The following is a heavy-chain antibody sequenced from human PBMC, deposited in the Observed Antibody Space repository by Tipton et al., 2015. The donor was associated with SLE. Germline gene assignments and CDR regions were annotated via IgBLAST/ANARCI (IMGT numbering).Heavy chain of an antibody. CDR1: GFTFSSYA. CDR2: ISYDGSNK. V-gene: IGHV3-30*14. J-gene: IGHJ4*02. CDR3: ARGGLGSDLRGSIYFGS. Sequence: SPRLSCAASGFTFSSYAMHWVRQAPGKGLEWVAVISYDGSNKYYADSVKGRFTISRDNSKNTLYLQMHSLRRNDTAVYYCARGGLGSDLRGSIYFGSWGQGTLVTVSS. D-gene: IGHD7-27*01.